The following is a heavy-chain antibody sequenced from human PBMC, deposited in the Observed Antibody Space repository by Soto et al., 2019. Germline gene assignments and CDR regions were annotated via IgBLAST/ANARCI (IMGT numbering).Heavy chain of an antibody. CDR2: ISSSSSTI. V-gene: IGHV3-48*02. Sequence: GGSLRLSCAASGFTFSSYSMHWVRQAPGKGLECVSYISSSSSTIYYADSVKGRFTISTDNAKNSLYLQMNSLRDEDTAVYYCARDVVVVPAAMGYYYGMDVSGQGTTVTVS. CDR1: GFTFSSYS. CDR3: ARDVVVVPAAMGYYYGMDV. J-gene: IGHJ6*02. D-gene: IGHD2-2*01.